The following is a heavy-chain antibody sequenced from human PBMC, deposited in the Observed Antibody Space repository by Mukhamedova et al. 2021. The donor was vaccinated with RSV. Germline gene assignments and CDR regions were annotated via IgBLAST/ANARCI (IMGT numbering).Heavy chain of an antibody. D-gene: IGHD6-19*01. V-gene: IGHV5-51*01. Sequence: GIIYPGDSDTGYSPSFQGQVTISADKSISTAYLQWSSLKASDTAMYYCARRSKAVAVDYWGQGTLVTVSS. J-gene: IGHJ4*02. CDR3: ARRSKAVAVDY. CDR2: IYPGDSDT.